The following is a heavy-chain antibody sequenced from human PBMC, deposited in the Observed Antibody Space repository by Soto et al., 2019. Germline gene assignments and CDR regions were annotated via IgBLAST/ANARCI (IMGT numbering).Heavy chain of an antibody. J-gene: IGHJ3*02. CDR2: IKSKTDGGTT. CDR1: GFTFSNAW. V-gene: IGHV3-15*07. Sequence: EVQLVESGGGLVKPVGSLRLSCAASGFTFSNAWMNWVRQAPGKGLEWVGRIKSKTDGGTTDYAAPVKGRFTISRDDSKNTLYLQMNSLKTEDTAVYYCTTVNLVTYYRGAFDIWGQGTMVTVSS. D-gene: IGHD3-10*01. CDR3: TTVNLVTYYRGAFDI.